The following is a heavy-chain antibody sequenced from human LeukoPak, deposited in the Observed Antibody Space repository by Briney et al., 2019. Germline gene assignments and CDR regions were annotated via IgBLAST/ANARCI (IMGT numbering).Heavy chain of an antibody. CDR1: GFTFHSYA. D-gene: IGHD5-12*01. CDR2: IKQDGSEK. V-gene: IGHV3-7*01. J-gene: IGHJ6*03. Sequence: PGGSLRLSCVASGFTFHSYAMTWVRQAPGKGLEWVANIKQDGSEKYYVDSVKGRFTISRDNAKNSLYLQMNSLRAEDTAVYYCARASGYPGHYYYMDVWGKGTTVTVSS. CDR3: ARASGYPGHYYYMDV.